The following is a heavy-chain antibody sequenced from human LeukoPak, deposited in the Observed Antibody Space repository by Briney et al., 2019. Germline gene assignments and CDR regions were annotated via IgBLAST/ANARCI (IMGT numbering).Heavy chain of an antibody. Sequence: GGSLRLSCAASGFTFSTYAMSWVRQAPGKGLEWVSTVSTSGRSTYYADSVKGRFTISRHNSKNTLSLQMNSLRAEDTAVYYCAKGLSGWYFDYWGQGTLVTVSS. CDR3: AKGLSGWYFDY. D-gene: IGHD6-19*01. CDR1: GFTFSTYA. V-gene: IGHV3-23*01. CDR2: VSTSGRST. J-gene: IGHJ4*02.